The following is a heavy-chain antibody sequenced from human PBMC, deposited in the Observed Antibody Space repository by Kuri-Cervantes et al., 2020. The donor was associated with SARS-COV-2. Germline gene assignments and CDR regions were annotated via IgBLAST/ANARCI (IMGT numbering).Heavy chain of an antibody. D-gene: IGHD2-2*01. V-gene: IGHV1-2*02. CDR1: GYTFTGYY. J-gene: IGHJ6*03. CDR2: INPNSGGT. CDR3: ARESYCSSTSCYPDMDV. Sequence: ASVKVSCKASGYTFTGYYMHWVRHAPGQGLEWMGWINPNSGGTNYAQKFQGRVTMTRDTSISTAYMELSRLRSDDTAAYYCARESYCSSTSCYPDMDVWGKGTTVTVSS.